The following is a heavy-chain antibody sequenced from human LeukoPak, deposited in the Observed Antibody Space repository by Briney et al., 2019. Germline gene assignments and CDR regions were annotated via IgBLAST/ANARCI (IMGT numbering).Heavy chain of an antibody. CDR2: ISAYYGTT. V-gene: IGHV1-18*01. Sequence: ASVKVSCKASGYTFTTYGISWVRQAPGQGLEWMGWISAYYGTTDYAQKLQGRVTMTTDTPTSTAYMELRSLRSDDTAVYFCVREGGSSGYYYFQCWGQGTLVTVSS. CDR3: VREGGSSGYYYFQC. J-gene: IGHJ4*02. D-gene: IGHD3-22*01. CDR1: GYTFTTYG.